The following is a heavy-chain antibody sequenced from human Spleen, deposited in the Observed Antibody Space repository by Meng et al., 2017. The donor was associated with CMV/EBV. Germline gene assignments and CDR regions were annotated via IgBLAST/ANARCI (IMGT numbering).Heavy chain of an antibody. Sequence: SETLSLTCTVSGGSISGYSWSWIRQPPGKGLEWIGYISYTGSTNYNPSLKSRVTISVDTSKNQFSLKLSSVTAADTAMYYCATVVPSVSRGWFDPWGQGTLVTVSS. CDR1: GGSISGYS. CDR3: ATVVPSVSRGWFDP. J-gene: IGHJ5*02. CDR2: ISYTGST. V-gene: IGHV4-59*01. D-gene: IGHD2-2*01.